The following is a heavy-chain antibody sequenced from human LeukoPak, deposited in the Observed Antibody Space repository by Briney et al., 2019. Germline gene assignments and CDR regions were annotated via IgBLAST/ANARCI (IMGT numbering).Heavy chain of an antibody. CDR3: AKKVDGDPFYFDY. Sequence: GGTLRLSCAASGFTFSTYGMNWVRQAPGKGLEWVSAISGSGDSTYYADSVKGRFTISRDNSKNTLYLQMNSLRAEDTAVYYCAKKVDGDPFYFDYWGQGTLVTVSS. J-gene: IGHJ4*02. CDR1: GFTFSTYG. D-gene: IGHD4-17*01. CDR2: ISGSGDST. V-gene: IGHV3-23*01.